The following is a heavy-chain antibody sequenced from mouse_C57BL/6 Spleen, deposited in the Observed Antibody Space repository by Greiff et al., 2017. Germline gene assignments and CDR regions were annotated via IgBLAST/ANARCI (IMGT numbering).Heavy chain of an antibody. CDR1: GYTFTSYW. J-gene: IGHJ3*01. V-gene: IGHV1-61*01. D-gene: IGHD5-1*01. Sequence: QVQLQQPGAELVRPGSSVKLSCKASGYTFTSYWMDWVKQRPGQGLEWIGNIYPSDSETHYNQKFKDKATLTVDKSSSTAYMQLSSLTSEDSAVYYCARGESLLFAYWGQGTLVTVSA. CDR3: ARGESLLFAY. CDR2: IYPSDSET.